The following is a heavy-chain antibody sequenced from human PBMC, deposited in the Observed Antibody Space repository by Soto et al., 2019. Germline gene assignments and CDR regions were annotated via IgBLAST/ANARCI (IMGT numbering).Heavy chain of an antibody. D-gene: IGHD6-13*01. Sequence: ASVKVSCKVSGYTLTELSMHWVRQAPGKGLEWMGGFDLEDGETIYAQKFQGRVTMTEDTSTDTAYMELSSLRSEDTAVYYCATDPGGIAAAGVFDYWGQGTLVTVSS. CDR1: GYTLTELS. V-gene: IGHV1-24*01. CDR3: ATDPGGIAAAGVFDY. J-gene: IGHJ4*02. CDR2: FDLEDGET.